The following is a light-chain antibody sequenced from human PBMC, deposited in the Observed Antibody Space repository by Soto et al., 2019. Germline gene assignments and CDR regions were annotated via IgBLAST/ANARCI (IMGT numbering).Light chain of an antibody. CDR3: QQYYSSLLT. J-gene: IGKJ4*01. Sequence: DIVMTQSPDPLAVSLGERATINCKSSQSVLYSSNNKNYLAWYQQKPGQSPKLLIYWASTRESGVPDRFSGSGSGTDFTLTISSLQAADVAVYYCQQYYSSLLTFGGGTKVEIK. CDR1: QSVLYSSNNKNY. V-gene: IGKV4-1*01. CDR2: WAS.